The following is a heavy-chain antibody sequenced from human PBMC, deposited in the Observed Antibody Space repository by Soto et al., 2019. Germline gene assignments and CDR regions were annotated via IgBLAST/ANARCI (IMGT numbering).Heavy chain of an antibody. CDR3: QIVVVTAMEKYYFDY. V-gene: IGHV1-69*13. D-gene: IGHD2-21*02. Sequence: GASVKVSCKASGGTFSSYAISWVRQAPGQGLEWMGGIIPIFGTANYAQKFQGRVTITADESTSTAYMELSSLRSEDTAVYYCQIVVVTAMEKYYFDYLGKGTLVTVSS. J-gene: IGHJ4*02. CDR1: GGTFSSYA. CDR2: IIPIFGTA.